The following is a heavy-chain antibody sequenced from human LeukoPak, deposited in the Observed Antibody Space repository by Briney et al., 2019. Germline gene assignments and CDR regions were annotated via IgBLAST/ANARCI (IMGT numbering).Heavy chain of an antibody. CDR3: ARAYSTSSPFDY. J-gene: IGHJ4*02. CDR1: GYVFTSHY. CDR2: INPSGGST. Sequence: ASVKVSCKASGYVFTSHYIHWMRQAPGHGLEWMGMINPSGGSTSYAQKFQGRVTMIRDTSTSTVYLGLSSLRSEDTAVYYCARAYSTSSPFDYWGQGTLVTVSS. D-gene: IGHD6-6*01. V-gene: IGHV1-46*01.